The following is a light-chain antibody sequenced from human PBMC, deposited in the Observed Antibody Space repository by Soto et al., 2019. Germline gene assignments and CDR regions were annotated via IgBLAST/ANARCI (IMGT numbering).Light chain of an antibody. CDR3: QQYNSWPWT. CDR1: QTVNSN. CDR2: SAS. J-gene: IGKJ1*01. Sequence: EIVMTQSPAALSVSQGESATLSWRASQTVNSNLAWYQQKPGKAPRLLIYSASTRATGIPSRFSGSGSGTDFTLIISSLQSEDFAVYYCQQYNSWPWTFGQGTKVDIK. V-gene: IGKV3-15*01.